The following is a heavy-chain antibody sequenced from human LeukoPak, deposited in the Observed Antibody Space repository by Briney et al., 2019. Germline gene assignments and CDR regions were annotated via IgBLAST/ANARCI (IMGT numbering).Heavy chain of an antibody. CDR1: GFTFSSYG. CDR2: ISYDGSNK. V-gene: IGHV3-30*03. D-gene: IGHD6-13*01. Sequence: GGSLRLSCAASGFTFSSYGMGWVRQAPGKGLEWVAVISYDGSNKYYADSVKGRFTISRDNSKNTLYLQMNSLRAEDTAVYYCAREYGRIAAAPEFDYWGQGTLVTVSS. CDR3: AREYGRIAAAPEFDY. J-gene: IGHJ4*02.